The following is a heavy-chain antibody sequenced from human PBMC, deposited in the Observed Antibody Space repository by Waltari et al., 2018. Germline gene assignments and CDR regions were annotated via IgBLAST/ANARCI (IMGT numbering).Heavy chain of an antibody. CDR1: GFTFSSYS. J-gene: IGHJ3*02. V-gene: IGHV3-21*01. D-gene: IGHD3-3*01. Sequence: EVQLVESGGGLVKPGGSLRLSCAASGFTFSSYSMNWVRQAPGRGLGWVSSISSSSSYIYYADSVKGRFTISRDNAKNSLYLQMNSLRAEDTAVYYCARDSRWNDFWSGHRAGAFDIWGQGTMVTVSS. CDR3: ARDSRWNDFWSGHRAGAFDI. CDR2: ISSSSSYI.